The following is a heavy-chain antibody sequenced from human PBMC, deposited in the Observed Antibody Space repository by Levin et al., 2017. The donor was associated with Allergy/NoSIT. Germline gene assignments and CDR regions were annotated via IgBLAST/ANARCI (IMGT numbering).Heavy chain of an antibody. CDR3: AKEQQQLVHGYFDL. CDR2: ISGSGGST. Sequence: GGSLRLSCAASGFTFSSYAMSWVRQAPGKGLEWVSAISGSGGSTYYADSVKGRFTISRDNSKNTLYLQMNSLTAEDTAEYYCAKEQQQLVHGYFDLWGRGTLVTVSS. J-gene: IGHJ2*01. D-gene: IGHD6-13*01. CDR1: GFTFSSYA. V-gene: IGHV3-23*01.